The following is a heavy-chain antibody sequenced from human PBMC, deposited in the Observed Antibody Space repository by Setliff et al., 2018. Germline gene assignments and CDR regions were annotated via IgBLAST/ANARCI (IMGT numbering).Heavy chain of an antibody. V-gene: IGHV4-61*02. CDR1: GESIDSVATGNHY. CDR2: IYTTWST. J-gene: IGHJ6*03. D-gene: IGHD3-3*01. Sequence: SETLSLTCIVSGESIDSVATGNHYWNWIRQPVGKGLEWIGRIYTTWSTNYNPSLKGRATLSIDASKRQFSLKLTSVTAADTAVYYCARVSGFLYMDVWGKGTTVTVSS. CDR3: ARVSGFLYMDV.